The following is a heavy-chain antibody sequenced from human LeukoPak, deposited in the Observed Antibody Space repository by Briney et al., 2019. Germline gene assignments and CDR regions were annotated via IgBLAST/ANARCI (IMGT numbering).Heavy chain of an antibody. J-gene: IGHJ4*02. Sequence: ASVKVSCKASGYTFTSYDIHWVRQATGQGLEWMGWMNPNSGNTGYAQKFQGRVTMTRNTSISTAYMELSSLRSEDTAVYYCARVAEGEHYFDYWGQGTLVTVSS. CDR3: ARVAEGEHYFDY. CDR2: MNPNSGNT. CDR1: GYTFTSYD. D-gene: IGHD1-1*01. V-gene: IGHV1-8*01.